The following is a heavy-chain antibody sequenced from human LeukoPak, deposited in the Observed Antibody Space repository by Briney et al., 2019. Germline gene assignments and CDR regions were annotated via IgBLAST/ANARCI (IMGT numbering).Heavy chain of an antibody. CDR1: GFTFSSYG. Sequence: GGSLRLSCAASGFTFSSYGMHWVRQAPGKGLEWVAVIWYDGSNKYYADSVKGRFTISRDNSKNTLYLQMNSLRAEDTAVYYCARERDTAMVRCGMDVWGQGTTVTVSS. CDR3: ARERDTAMVRCGMDV. CDR2: IWYDGSNK. V-gene: IGHV3-33*01. J-gene: IGHJ6*02. D-gene: IGHD5-18*01.